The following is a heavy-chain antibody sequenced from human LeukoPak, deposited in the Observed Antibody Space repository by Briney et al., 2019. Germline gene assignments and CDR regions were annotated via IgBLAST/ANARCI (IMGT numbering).Heavy chain of an antibody. J-gene: IGHJ4*02. V-gene: IGHV1-46*01. Sequence: ASVKVSCKASGGTFTSYYMHWVRQAPGQGLEWMGIINPSGGSTSYAQKFQGRVTMTRDTSTSTVYMELSSLRSEDTAVYYCARVRGSYGSWKNFDYWGQGTLVTVSS. CDR2: INPSGGST. CDR3: ARVRGSYGSWKNFDY. CDR1: GGTFTSYY. D-gene: IGHD5-18*01.